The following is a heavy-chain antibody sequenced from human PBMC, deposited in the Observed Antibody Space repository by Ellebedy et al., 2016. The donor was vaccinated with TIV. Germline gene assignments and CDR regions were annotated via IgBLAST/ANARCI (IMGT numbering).Heavy chain of an antibody. D-gene: IGHD3-22*01. V-gene: IGHV1-69*13. J-gene: IGHJ3*02. CDR2: IIPIFATA. CDR1: GYTFTDYD. Sequence: AASVKVSCKASGYTFTDYDINWVRQAPGQGLEWMGGIIPIFATANYAQKFQGRVTITADESTSTAYMELSSLRSEDTAVYYCARDSSGYYYTVGAFDIWGQGTMVTVSS. CDR3: ARDSSGYYYTVGAFDI.